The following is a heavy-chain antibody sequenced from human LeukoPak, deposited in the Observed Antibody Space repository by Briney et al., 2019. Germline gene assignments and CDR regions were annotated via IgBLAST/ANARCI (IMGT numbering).Heavy chain of an antibody. J-gene: IGHJ4*02. D-gene: IGHD5-12*01. Sequence: PGGSLRVSCAASGFTFSSYGMHWVRQAPGKGLEWVAVISYDGSNKYYADSVKGRFTISRDNSKNTLYLQMNSLRAEDTAVYYCAKDGYSGYEIGGYYFDYWGQGTLVTVSS. V-gene: IGHV3-30*18. CDR2: ISYDGSNK. CDR1: GFTFSSYG. CDR3: AKDGYSGYEIGGYYFDY.